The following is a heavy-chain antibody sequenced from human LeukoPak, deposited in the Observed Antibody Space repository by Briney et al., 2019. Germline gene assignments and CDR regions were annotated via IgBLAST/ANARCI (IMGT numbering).Heavy chain of an antibody. D-gene: IGHD3-10*01. CDR2: IDYSGNT. CDR3: ARMPGRSPDY. J-gene: IGHJ4*02. V-gene: IGHV4-59*08. Sequence: SETLSLTCTVSGASLRGNYWTWIRQPPGKGLEWIGYIDYSGNTKYNPSLQSRVTISVDTSKSQFFLKLKSVTAADTALYSCARMPGRSPDYRGQGTLVTVSS. CDR1: GASLRGNY.